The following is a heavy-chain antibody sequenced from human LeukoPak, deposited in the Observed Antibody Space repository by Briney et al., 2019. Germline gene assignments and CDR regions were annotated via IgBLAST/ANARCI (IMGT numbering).Heavy chain of an antibody. Sequence: GGSLRLSCAASGFTVSSNYMSWVRQAPGKGLEWVSVIYSGGSTYYADSVKGRFTISRDNSKNTLYLQMNSLRAEDTAVYYCAIPGDSDAFDIWGQGTMVTVSS. CDR3: AIPGDSDAFDI. D-gene: IGHD4-17*01. CDR1: GFTVSSNY. J-gene: IGHJ3*02. V-gene: IGHV3-53*01. CDR2: IYSGGST.